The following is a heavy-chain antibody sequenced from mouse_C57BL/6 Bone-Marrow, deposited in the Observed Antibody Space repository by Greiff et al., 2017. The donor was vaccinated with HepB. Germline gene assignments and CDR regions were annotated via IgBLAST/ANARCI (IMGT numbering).Heavy chain of an antibody. J-gene: IGHJ4*01. CDR2: IYPGSGNT. CDR3: ARSRASNAMDY. V-gene: IGHV1-76*01. D-gene: IGHD3-1*01. CDR1: GYTFTDYY. Sequence: QVQLQQSGAELVRPGASVKLSCKASGYTFTDYYINWVKQRPGQGLEWIARIYPGSGNTYYNEKFKGKATLTAEKSSSTAYMQLSSLTSEDSAVYFCARSRASNAMDYWGQGTSVTVSS.